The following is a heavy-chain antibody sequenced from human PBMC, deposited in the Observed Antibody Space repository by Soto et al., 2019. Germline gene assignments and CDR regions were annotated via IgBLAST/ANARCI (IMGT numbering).Heavy chain of an antibody. CDR1: GYSFTSYW. J-gene: IGHJ6*02. CDR2: IYPGDSDT. Sequence: GESLKISCKGSGYSFTSYWIGWVRQMPGKGLEWMGIIYPGDSDTRYSPSLQGQVTISADKSISTAYLQWSSLKASDTAMYYCARHSSPRFDSSGPSSSYYGMDVWGQGTTVTVSS. CDR3: ARHSSPRFDSSGPSSSYYGMDV. D-gene: IGHD3-22*01. V-gene: IGHV5-51*01.